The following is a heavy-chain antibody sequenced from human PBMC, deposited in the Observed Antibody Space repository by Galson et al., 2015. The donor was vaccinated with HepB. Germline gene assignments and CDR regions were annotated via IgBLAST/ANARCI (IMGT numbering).Heavy chain of an antibody. CDR3: ARGGTYYYDSNSKYYFDY. CDR1: GFTFSSYG. V-gene: IGHV3-33*01. Sequence: SLRLSCAASGFTFSSYGMHWVRQAPGKGLEWVAVIWYDGSNKYYADSVKGRFTISRDNSKNTLYLQMNSLRAEDTAVYYCARGGTYYYDSNSKYYFDYWGQGTLVTVSS. CDR2: IWYDGSNK. D-gene: IGHD3-22*01. J-gene: IGHJ4*02.